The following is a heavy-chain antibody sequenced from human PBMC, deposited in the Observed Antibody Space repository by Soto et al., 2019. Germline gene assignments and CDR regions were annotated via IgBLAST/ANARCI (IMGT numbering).Heavy chain of an antibody. Sequence: QVQLVESGGGLVKPGGSLRLSCEASGFTFSDYYMSWIRQAPGKGLEWVSYISSSGTTIYYADSVKGRFTISRDNTKNSVHLQMNSLKAEDTAVYYCARDSEVHYGMDVWGQGTTVTVSS. CDR3: ARDSEVHYGMDV. CDR2: ISSSGTTI. V-gene: IGHV3-11*01. J-gene: IGHJ6*01. CDR1: GFTFSDYY. D-gene: IGHD3-10*01.